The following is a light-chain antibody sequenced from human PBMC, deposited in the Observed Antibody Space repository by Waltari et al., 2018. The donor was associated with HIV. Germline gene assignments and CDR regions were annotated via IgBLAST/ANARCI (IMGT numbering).Light chain of an antibody. V-gene: IGKV3-15*01. J-gene: IGKJ1*01. Sequence: EIEMTQSPATLSVSPGERAPLSWRDSQSGTTNLAWYQRKAGQAPRVLIYGAFTRASGIPARFSGSGSGTEFTLTISSLQPEGFAVYYCQEYDNWPPSWTFDQGTKVEIK. CDR3: QEYDNWPPSWT. CDR2: GAF. CDR1: QSGTTN.